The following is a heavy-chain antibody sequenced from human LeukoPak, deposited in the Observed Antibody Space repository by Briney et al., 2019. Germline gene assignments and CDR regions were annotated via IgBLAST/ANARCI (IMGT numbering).Heavy chain of an antibody. CDR2: IYYSGST. J-gene: IGHJ4*02. D-gene: IGHD4-23*01. V-gene: IGHV4-59*04. CDR1: GGSISSYY. Sequence: SETLSLTCTVSGGSISSYYWSWIRQPPGKGLEWIGYIYYSGSTYYNPSLKSRVTISVDTSKNQFSLKLSSVTAADTAVYYCARHGRPTVVTTFDYWGQGTLVTVSS. CDR3: ARHGRPTVVTTFDY.